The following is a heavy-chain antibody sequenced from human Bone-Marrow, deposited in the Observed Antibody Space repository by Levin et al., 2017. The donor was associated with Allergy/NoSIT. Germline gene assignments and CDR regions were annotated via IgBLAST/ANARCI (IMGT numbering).Heavy chain of an antibody. D-gene: IGHD2-2*01. V-gene: IGHV1-18*01. Sequence: ASVKVSCKASGYTFTSYGISWVRQAPGQGLEWMGWISAYNGNTNYAQKLQGRVTMTTDTSTSTAYMELRSLRSDDTAVYYCARDSGGNCISTSCFYYYYGMDVWGQGTTVTVSS. J-gene: IGHJ6*02. CDR3: ARDSGGNCISTSCFYYYYGMDV. CDR1: GYTFTSYG. CDR2: ISAYNGNT.